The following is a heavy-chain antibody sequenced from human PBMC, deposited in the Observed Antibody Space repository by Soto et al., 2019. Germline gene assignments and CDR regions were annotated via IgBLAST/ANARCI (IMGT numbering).Heavy chain of an antibody. D-gene: IGHD6-13*01. CDR2: IDDSGGKT. V-gene: IGHV3-23*01. J-gene: IGHJ5*02. CDR1: GFTFTSYA. CDR3: AKECEYTMSSSCS. Sequence: PGGSLRLSCAASGFTFTSYAMSWVRQVPGKGLDWVSTIDDSGGKTYYADSVKGRFTISRDYSKNTLYLQMNSLRAEDTAVYYCAKECEYTMSSSCSWGQGTLVTVSS.